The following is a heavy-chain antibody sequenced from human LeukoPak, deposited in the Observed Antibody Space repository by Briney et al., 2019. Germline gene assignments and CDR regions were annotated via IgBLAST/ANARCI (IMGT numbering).Heavy chain of an antibody. CDR3: ARDRIAVAGNGDAFDI. CDR2: INPSGGST. J-gene: IGHJ3*02. D-gene: IGHD6-19*01. V-gene: IGHV1-46*03. Sequence: ASVKVSCKASGYTFTSYYMHWVRQAPGQGLEWMGIINPSGGSTSYAQKFQGRVTMTRDTSTSTDYMELTSLRSEDTAVYYCARDRIAVAGNGDAFDIWGQGTMVTVSS. CDR1: GYTFTSYY.